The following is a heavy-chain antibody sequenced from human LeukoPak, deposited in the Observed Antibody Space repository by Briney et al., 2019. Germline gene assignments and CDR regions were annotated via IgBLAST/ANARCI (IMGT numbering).Heavy chain of an antibody. V-gene: IGHV4-59*01. CDR3: ARAGYDILTGYRSLWD. CDR2: IYYSGST. Sequence: PSETLSLTCTVSGGSISSYHWSSIRQPPGKGLEWIVHIYYSGSTNYNPSLKSRVTISVDTSKNQFSLKLSSVTAADTAVYYCARAGYDILTGYRSLWDWGQGTLVTVSS. CDR1: GGSISSYH. D-gene: IGHD3-9*01. J-gene: IGHJ4*02.